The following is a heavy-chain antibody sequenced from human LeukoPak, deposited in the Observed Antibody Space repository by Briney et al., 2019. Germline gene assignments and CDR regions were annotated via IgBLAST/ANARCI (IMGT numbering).Heavy chain of an antibody. Sequence: GESLKISCKASGYSFTTYWIGWVRQVPGKGLEWVGIIYPADSTAKYSPSFQGQVTISVDKSISTAYLQWSRLEASDTAMYYCARSAGWNYEVNWFDPWGQGTLVTVSS. CDR1: GYSFTTYW. D-gene: IGHD1-7*01. CDR3: ARSAGWNYEVNWFDP. J-gene: IGHJ5*02. CDR2: IYPADSTA. V-gene: IGHV5-51*01.